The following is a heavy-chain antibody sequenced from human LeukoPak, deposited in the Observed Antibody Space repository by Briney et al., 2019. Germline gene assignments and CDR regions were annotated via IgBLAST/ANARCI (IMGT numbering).Heavy chain of an antibody. Sequence: GESLKISGKGSGYSFPGYWIGWVRQLPGKALEWRGIIYPGDSDTRYSPSFHGQVTISADKSISTAYLQWSSLKASDTAMYYCARRVGWELSDAFDIWGQGTMVTVSS. CDR3: ARRVGWELSDAFDI. V-gene: IGHV5-51*01. D-gene: IGHD1-26*01. J-gene: IGHJ3*02. CDR1: GYSFPGYW. CDR2: IYPGDSDT.